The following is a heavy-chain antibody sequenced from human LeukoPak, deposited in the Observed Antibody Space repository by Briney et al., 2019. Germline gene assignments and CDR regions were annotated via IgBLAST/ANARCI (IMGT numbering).Heavy chain of an antibody. D-gene: IGHD3-22*01. J-gene: IGHJ5*02. CDR1: GGSFSGYY. CDR2: INHSGNT. Sequence: KSSETLSLTCAVYGGSFSGYYWSWIRQPPGKGLEWIGEINHSGNTNYNPSLKSRVTISVDTSKNQFSLKLSSVTAADTAVYYCARGQKKYYYDSSVLTGLLNWFDPWGQGTLVTVSS. CDR3: ARGQKKYYYDSSVLTGLLNWFDP. V-gene: IGHV4-34*01.